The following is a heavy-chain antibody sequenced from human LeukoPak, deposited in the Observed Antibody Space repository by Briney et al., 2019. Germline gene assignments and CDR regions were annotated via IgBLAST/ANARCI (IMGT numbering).Heavy chain of an antibody. D-gene: IGHD6-13*01. CDR1: GFTFSSYS. V-gene: IGHV3-21*01. Sequence: GGSLRLSCAASGFTFSSYSMNWVRQAPGKGLEWVSSISSSSSYIYYADSVKGRFTISRDNAKNSLYLQMNSLRAEDTAVYYCARDRSSWSRTAGLDYWGQGTLVTVSS. CDR3: ARDRSSWSRTAGLDY. J-gene: IGHJ4*02. CDR2: ISSSSSYI.